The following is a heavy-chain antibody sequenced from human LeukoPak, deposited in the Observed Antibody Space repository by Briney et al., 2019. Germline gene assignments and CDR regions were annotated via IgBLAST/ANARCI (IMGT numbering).Heavy chain of an antibody. D-gene: IGHD6-19*01. CDR3: ARETGYSSGWYGGIDY. V-gene: IGHV1-18*01. J-gene: IGHJ4*02. CDR1: GYTFTSYG. CDR2: ISAYNGNT. Sequence: ASVTVSCKASGYTFTSYGISWVRQAPGQGLEWMGWISAYNGNTNYAQKLQARVTMTTDTSTSTAYMELRSLRSDDTAVYYCARETGYSSGWYGGIDYWGQGTLVTVSS.